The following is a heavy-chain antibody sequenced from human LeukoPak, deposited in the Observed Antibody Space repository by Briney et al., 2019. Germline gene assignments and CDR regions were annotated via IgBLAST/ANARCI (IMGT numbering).Heavy chain of an antibody. CDR1: GFTVSGNY. V-gene: IGHV3-53*01. Sequence: GGSLRLSCAASGFTVSGNYMSWVRQAPGRGLEWVSAISSDGNTYYADSVKGRFTISRDNSKNTLLLQMNSLRSEDTAVYYCARLTSGEKFEYWGQGTLVTVSS. D-gene: IGHD4/OR15-4a*01. CDR2: ISSDGNT. CDR3: ARLTSGEKFEY. J-gene: IGHJ4*02.